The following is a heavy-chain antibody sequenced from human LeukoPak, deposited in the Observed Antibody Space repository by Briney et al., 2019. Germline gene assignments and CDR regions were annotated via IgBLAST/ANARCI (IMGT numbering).Heavy chain of an antibody. Sequence: ASVKVSCKASGGTFSSYAISWVRQAPGQGLEWMGRIIPILGIANYAQKFQGRVTITADKSTSTAYMELSSLRSEDTTVYYCARVNYDILTGSYYYYGMDVWGQGTTVTVSS. D-gene: IGHD3-9*01. CDR1: GGTFSSYA. V-gene: IGHV1-69*04. J-gene: IGHJ6*02. CDR3: ARVNYDILTGSYYYYGMDV. CDR2: IIPILGIA.